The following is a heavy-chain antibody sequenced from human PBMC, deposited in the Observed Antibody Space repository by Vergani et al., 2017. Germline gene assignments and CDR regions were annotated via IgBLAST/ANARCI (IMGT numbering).Heavy chain of an antibody. CDR3: ARHFDGSGTIGGYKYYYYAMDV. D-gene: IGHD3-10*01. V-gene: IGHV5-51*01. Sequence: EVQLVQSGAEVKKPGESLKIYCKGSGYRFTNYCIGWVRQMPGKGLEWMGIIYPGDSDTRYSPSFQGQVTISVDKSISTAYLQWSSLKASDTAMYYCARHFDGSGTIGGYKYYYYAMDVWGQGTTVTVSS. CDR1: GYRFTNYC. J-gene: IGHJ6*02. CDR2: IYPGDSDT.